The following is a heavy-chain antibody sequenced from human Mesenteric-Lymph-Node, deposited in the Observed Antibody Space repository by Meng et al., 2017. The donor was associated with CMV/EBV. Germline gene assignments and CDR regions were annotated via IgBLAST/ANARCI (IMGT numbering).Heavy chain of an antibody. Sequence: ASVKVSCKASGYTFTSYSMHWVRQAPGQGLQWMGIINPTSGSTSYAQRFQGRVTMTRDTSTSTGYMELSSLRSEDTAVYYCARDPRWSNYFDSWGQGTLVTVSS. CDR1: GYTFTSYS. CDR2: INPTSGST. J-gene: IGHJ4*02. V-gene: IGHV1-46*01. D-gene: IGHD2-15*01. CDR3: ARDPRWSNYFDS.